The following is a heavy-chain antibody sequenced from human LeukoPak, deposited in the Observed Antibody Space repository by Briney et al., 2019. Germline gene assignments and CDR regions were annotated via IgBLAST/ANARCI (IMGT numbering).Heavy chain of an antibody. Sequence: ASVKVSCKASGYTFSNHGISWVRQAPGQGLEWMGWIRGYNGQTEYAQKFQGRVTLTTDTSTSTAYMEVRSLTFDDTAVYYCARDSPYDSSGYYPFSGDYWGQGTLVAVSS. D-gene: IGHD3-22*01. J-gene: IGHJ4*02. V-gene: IGHV1-18*01. CDR1: GYTFSNHG. CDR2: IRGYNGQT. CDR3: ARDSPYDSSGYYPFSGDY.